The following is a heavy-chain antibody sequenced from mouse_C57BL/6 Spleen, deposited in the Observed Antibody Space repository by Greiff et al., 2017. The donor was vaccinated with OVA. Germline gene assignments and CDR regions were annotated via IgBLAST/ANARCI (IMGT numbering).Heavy chain of an antibody. J-gene: IGHJ2*01. CDR3: APTGTGGYYFDY. V-gene: IGHV1-26*01. D-gene: IGHD4-1*01. CDR2: INPNNGGT. CDR1: GYTFTDYY. Sequence: EVQLQQSGPELVKPGASVKISCKASGYTFTDYYMNWVKQSHGKSLEWIGDINPNNGGTSYNQKFKGKATLTLDKSSSTAYMELRSLTSEDSAVYYCAPTGTGGYYFDYWGQGTTLTVSS.